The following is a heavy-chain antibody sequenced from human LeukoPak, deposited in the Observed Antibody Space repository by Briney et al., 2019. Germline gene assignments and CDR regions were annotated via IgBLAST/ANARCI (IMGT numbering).Heavy chain of an antibody. CDR2: MIPIFGTA. V-gene: IGHV1-69*01. J-gene: IGHJ4*02. CDR3: ARETSYYDILTGYFYYFDY. CDR1: GGTFSSYA. D-gene: IGHD3-9*01. Sequence: SVKVSCKASGGTFSSYAISWVRQAPGQGLEWMGGMIPIFGTANYAQKLQGRVTITADESTSTAYMELSSLRSEDTAVYYCARETSYYDILTGYFYYFDYWGQGTLVTVSS.